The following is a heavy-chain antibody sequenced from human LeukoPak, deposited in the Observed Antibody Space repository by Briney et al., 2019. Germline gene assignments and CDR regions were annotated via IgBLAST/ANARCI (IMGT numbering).Heavy chain of an antibody. CDR1: GFTFSSYG. CDR2: IWYDGSNK. J-gene: IGHJ4*02. D-gene: IGHD6-19*01. Sequence: GGSLRLSCAASGFTFSSYGMHWVRQAPGKGLEWVAVIWYDGSNKYYADSVKGRFTISRDNSKNTLYLQMNSLRAEDTAVYFRGREDPGVAGAETGGYFDYWGQGTLVTVSS. V-gene: IGHV3-33*01. CDR3: GREDPGVAGAETGGYFDY.